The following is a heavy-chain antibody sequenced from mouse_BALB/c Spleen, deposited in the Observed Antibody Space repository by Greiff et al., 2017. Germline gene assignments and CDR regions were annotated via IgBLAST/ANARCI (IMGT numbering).Heavy chain of an antibody. CDR3: AREAAPLRFAY. Sequence: EVKLMESGGGLVKPGGSLKLSCAASGFTFSDYYMYWVRQTPEKRLEWVATISDGGSYTYYPDSVKGRFTISRDNAKNNLYLQMSSLKSEVTAMYYCAREAAPLRFAYWGQGTLVTVSA. D-gene: IGHD3-1*01. V-gene: IGHV5-4*02. J-gene: IGHJ3*01. CDR2: ISDGGSYT. CDR1: GFTFSDYY.